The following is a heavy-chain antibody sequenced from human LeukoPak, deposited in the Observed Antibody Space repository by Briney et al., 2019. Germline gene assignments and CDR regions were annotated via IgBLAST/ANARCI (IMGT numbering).Heavy chain of an antibody. CDR2: IYPGDSDT. Sequence: GESLKTSCKGSGYSFTSYWIGWVRQMPGKGLELMGIIYPGDSDTRYSPSFQGQVTISADKSISTAYLQWSSLKASDTAMYYCAREMATAPGAFDIWGPGTMVTASS. V-gene: IGHV5-51*01. CDR1: GYSFTSYW. CDR3: AREMATAPGAFDI. D-gene: IGHD5-24*01. J-gene: IGHJ3*02.